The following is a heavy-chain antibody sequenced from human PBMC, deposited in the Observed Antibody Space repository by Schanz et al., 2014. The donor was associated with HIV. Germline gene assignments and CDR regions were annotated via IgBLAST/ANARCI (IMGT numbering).Heavy chain of an antibody. D-gene: IGHD5-12*01. Sequence: QVELVQSGAEVKKPGSSVKVSCKPSGGTFHSFGVGWVRQAPGQGFEWMGGIVPILGTTYYAQKFRGRVTITADKSTSTAYLELSSLRSEDTAVYYCARDFEDGYNYFDYWGQGTLDTVSS. CDR1: GGTFHSFG. V-gene: IGHV1-69*06. CDR2: IVPILGTT. CDR3: ARDFEDGYNYFDY. J-gene: IGHJ4*02.